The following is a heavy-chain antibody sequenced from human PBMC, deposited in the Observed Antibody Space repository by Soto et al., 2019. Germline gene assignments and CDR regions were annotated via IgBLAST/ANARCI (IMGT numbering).Heavy chain of an antibody. D-gene: IGHD6-13*01. CDR2: IYYSGNT. CDR3: ARDLAAAYYDY. Sequence: SETLSLTCSVSDDSINSDKYYWGWIRQPPGKGLEWIGYIYYSGNTNYNPSLKSRVTISVDTSKNQFSLKLSSVTAADTAVYYCARDLAAAYYDYWGQGTLVTVSS. V-gene: IGHV4-61*01. J-gene: IGHJ4*02. CDR1: DDSINSDKYY.